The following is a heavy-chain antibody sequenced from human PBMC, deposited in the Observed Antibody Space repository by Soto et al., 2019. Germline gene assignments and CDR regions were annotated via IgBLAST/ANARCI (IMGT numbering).Heavy chain of an antibody. CDR2: INPYNGNT. J-gene: IGHJ4*02. CDR1: GYTFTNYG. D-gene: IGHD6-13*01. V-gene: IGHV1-18*01. CDR3: ASRIASAELV. Sequence: QVQLVQSGAEVKKPGASVKVSCKASGYTFTNYGISWVRQAPGQGLEWMGWINPYNGNTNYAPKLQGRVTMTTDTSTSTADMELRSLRSDATAVYYCASRIASAELVWGQGTLVTVSS.